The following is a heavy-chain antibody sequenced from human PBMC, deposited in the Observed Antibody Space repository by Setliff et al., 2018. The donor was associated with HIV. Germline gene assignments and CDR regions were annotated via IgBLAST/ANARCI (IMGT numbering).Heavy chain of an antibody. D-gene: IGHD5-18*01. CDR3: ASAAQDTPRAN. V-gene: IGHV4-34*12. CDR1: GGSFSGYS. Sequence: SETLSLTCAVYGGSFSGYSWSWIRQPPGKGLEWIGEIIHSGSTDYNPSLKSRVTISVDTSKNQFSLRLTSVTAADTAVYYCASAAQDTPRANWGQGTLVTVSS. J-gene: IGHJ4*02. CDR2: IIHSGST.